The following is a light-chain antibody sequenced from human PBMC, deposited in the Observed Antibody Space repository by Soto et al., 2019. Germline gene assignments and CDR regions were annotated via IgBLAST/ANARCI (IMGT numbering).Light chain of an antibody. V-gene: IGLV2-14*03. CDR3: SSYTSSSTQV. J-gene: IGLJ1*01. CDR2: DVS. CDR1: SSDVGGFNY. Sequence: LTQPASVSGSPGQSVTISCTGTSSDVGGFNYVSWYQQHPGKAPKLMIYDVSNRPSGVSNRFSGSKSGNTASLTISGLQAEDEADYHCSSYTSSSTQVFGAGTKVTVL.